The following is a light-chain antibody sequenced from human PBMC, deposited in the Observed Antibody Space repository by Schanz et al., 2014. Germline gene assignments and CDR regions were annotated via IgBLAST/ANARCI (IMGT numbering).Light chain of an antibody. Sequence: EIVLTQSPATLSLSPGERATLSCRASQGVSSNLAWYQQKPGQPPRLLVYGASSRATGIPDRFSGSGSGTDFTLTISRLEPEDFAVYYCQQYGSSPRTFGQGTRLEIK. V-gene: IGKV3-20*01. CDR2: GAS. CDR3: QQYGSSPRT. J-gene: IGKJ5*01. CDR1: QGVSSN.